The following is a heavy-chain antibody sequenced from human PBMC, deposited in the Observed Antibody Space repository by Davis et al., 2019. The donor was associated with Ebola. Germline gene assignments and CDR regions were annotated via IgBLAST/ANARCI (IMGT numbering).Heavy chain of an antibody. Sequence: PSETLSLTCTVSGGSISSGGYYWSWIRQHPGKGLEWIGYIYYSGSTYYNPSLKSRVTISVDTSKNQFSLKLSSVTAADTAVYYCAGFNGVTLSYYYYGMDVWGQGTTVTVSS. CDR1: GGSISSGGYY. V-gene: IGHV4-31*03. CDR3: AGFNGVTLSYYYYGMDV. CDR2: IYYSGST. J-gene: IGHJ6*02. D-gene: IGHD4-23*01.